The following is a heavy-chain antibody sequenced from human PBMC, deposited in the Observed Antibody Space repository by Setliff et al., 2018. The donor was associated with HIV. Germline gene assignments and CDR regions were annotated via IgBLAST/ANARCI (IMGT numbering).Heavy chain of an antibody. V-gene: IGHV4-31*03. CDR2: IHYSGST. D-gene: IGHD3-3*01. J-gene: IGHJ4*02. CDR1: GDSISSGSYY. CDR3: ARAHHDFWSGYCPFYY. Sequence: SETLSLTCTVSGDSISSGSYYWSWIRQHPGKGLEWIGYIHYSGSTHYNPSLDSRLTISVDTSQNRFSLKLSSVTAADTAVYFCARAHHDFWSGYCPFYYWGQGTLVTVSS.